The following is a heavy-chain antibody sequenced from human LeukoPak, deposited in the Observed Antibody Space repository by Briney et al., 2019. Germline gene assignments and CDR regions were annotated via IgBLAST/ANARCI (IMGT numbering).Heavy chain of an antibody. CDR1: GFNFSSYD. CDR3: AKGSHSSGYSSFDY. V-gene: IGHV3-23*01. CDR2: TSGGGVTT. D-gene: IGHD6-19*01. Sequence: GGSLRLSCSASGFNFSSYDMSWVRQAPGKGLDWVSGTSGGGVTTYYADTVKGRFTISRDNSKNTLYLQMNSLRAEDTAVYYCAKGSHSSGYSSFDYWGQGTLVTVSS. J-gene: IGHJ4*02.